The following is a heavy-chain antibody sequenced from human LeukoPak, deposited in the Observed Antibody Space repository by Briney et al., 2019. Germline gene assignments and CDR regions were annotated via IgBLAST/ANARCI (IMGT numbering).Heavy chain of an antibody. J-gene: IGHJ3*02. CDR2: TYYSGST. CDR1: GGSISSSSSS. Sequence: SETLSLTCTVSGGSISSSSSSWGWIRQPPGKGLEWIGTTYYSGSTFSNPSLKSRVTISVDASKNQFSLKLNSVTAADTAVYYCARRSGYYDSSPTFAFDIWGLGTLVTVSS. D-gene: IGHD3-22*01. CDR3: ARRSGYYDSSPTFAFDI. V-gene: IGHV4-39*01.